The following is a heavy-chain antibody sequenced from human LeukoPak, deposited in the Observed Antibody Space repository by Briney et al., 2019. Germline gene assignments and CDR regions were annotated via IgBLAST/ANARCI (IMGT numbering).Heavy chain of an antibody. CDR2: IYYSGST. CDR1: GGSVSNYY. J-gene: IGHJ6*02. D-gene: IGHD1-26*01. CDR3: ARVGGTNYYYFGMDV. Sequence: SETLSLTCTVSGGSVSNYYWSWIRQPPGKGLEWIGYIYYSGSTNYNPSLKSRVTISVDTSKNQFSLKLSSVTAADTAVYYCARVGGTNYYYFGMDVWGQGTTVTVSS. V-gene: IGHV4-59*02.